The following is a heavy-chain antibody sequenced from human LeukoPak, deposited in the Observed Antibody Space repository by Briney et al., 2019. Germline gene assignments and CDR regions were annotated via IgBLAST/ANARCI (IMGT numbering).Heavy chain of an antibody. Sequence: SETLSLTCAVYGGSFSGYYWSWIRQPPGKGLEWIGEINHSGSTNYNPSLKSRVTISVDTSKNQFSLELSSVTAPDTAVYYCARGHYYYGSGSYSDYWGQGTLVTVSS. CDR1: GGSFSGYY. CDR3: ARGHYYYGSGSYSDY. CDR2: INHSGST. J-gene: IGHJ4*02. D-gene: IGHD3-10*01. V-gene: IGHV4-34*01.